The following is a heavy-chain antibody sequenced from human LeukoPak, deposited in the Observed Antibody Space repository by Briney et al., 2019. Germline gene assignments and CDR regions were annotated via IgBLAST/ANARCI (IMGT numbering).Heavy chain of an antibody. V-gene: IGHV1-2*04. CDR2: INPNSGGT. Sequence: EASVKVSCKASGYTFTGYYMHWVRQAPGQGLEWMGWINPNSGGTNYAQKFQGWVTMTRDTSISTAYMELSSLRSDDTAVYYCARGDIVATRWYYYGMDVWGQGTTVTVSS. CDR3: ARGDIVATRWYYYGMDV. D-gene: IGHD5-12*01. J-gene: IGHJ6*02. CDR1: GYTFTGYY.